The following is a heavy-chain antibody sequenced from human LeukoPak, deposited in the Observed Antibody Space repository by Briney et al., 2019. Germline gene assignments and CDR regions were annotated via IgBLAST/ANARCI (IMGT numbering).Heavy chain of an antibody. CDR1: GYSFTSYR. J-gene: IGHJ4*02. V-gene: IGHV5-51*01. Sequence: GGSLKISWKGSGYSFTSYRIGWVRQMPGKGLEWMGVIYPGDSDTRYSPSFQGQVTISADKSISTAYLQWSSLKASDTAMYYCARQIAAAGTESFDYWGQGTLVTVSS. CDR2: IYPGDSDT. CDR3: ARQIAAAGTESFDY. D-gene: IGHD6-13*01.